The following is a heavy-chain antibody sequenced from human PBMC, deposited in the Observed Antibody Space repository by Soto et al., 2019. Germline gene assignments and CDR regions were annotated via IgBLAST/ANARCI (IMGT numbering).Heavy chain of an antibody. J-gene: IGHJ6*02. CDR1: GGSFSGYY. Sequence: KTSETLSLTCAVYGGSFSGYYWSWIRQPPGKGLEWIGEINHSGSTNYNPSLKSRVTISVDTSKNQFSLKLSSVTAADTAVHYCARGPRGRITIFGVALDYYYYGMDVWGQGTTVTVSS. D-gene: IGHD3-3*01. CDR2: INHSGST. CDR3: ARGPRGRITIFGVALDYYYYGMDV. V-gene: IGHV4-34*01.